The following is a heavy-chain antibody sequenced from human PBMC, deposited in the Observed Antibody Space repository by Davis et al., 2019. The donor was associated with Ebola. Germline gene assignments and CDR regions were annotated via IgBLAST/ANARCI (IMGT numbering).Heavy chain of an antibody. CDR2: IWYDGSNK. Sequence: GESLKISCAASGFTFSSYGMHWVRQAPGKGLEWVAVIWYDGSNKYYADSVKGRFTISRDNSKNTLYLQMNSLRDEDTAVYFCARDWGDIRFDYWGQGTLVTVSS. D-gene: IGHD2-21*02. CDR3: ARDWGDIRFDY. J-gene: IGHJ4*02. CDR1: GFTFSSYG. V-gene: IGHV3-33*01.